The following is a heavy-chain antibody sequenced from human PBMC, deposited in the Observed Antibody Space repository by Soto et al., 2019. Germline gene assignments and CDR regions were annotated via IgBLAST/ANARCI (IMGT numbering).Heavy chain of an antibody. V-gene: IGHV3-48*01. CDR1: GFTFSSYS. J-gene: IGHJ6*02. D-gene: IGHD3-9*01. CDR2: ISSSSSTI. Sequence: EVQLVESGGGLVQPGGPLRLSCAASGFTFSSYSMNWVRQAPGKGLEWVSYISSSSSTIYYADSVKGRFTISRDNAKNSLYLQMNSLRAEDTAVYYCARDRSYYDIVTGEYYYYYGMDVWGQGTTVTVSS. CDR3: ARDRSYYDIVTGEYYYYYGMDV.